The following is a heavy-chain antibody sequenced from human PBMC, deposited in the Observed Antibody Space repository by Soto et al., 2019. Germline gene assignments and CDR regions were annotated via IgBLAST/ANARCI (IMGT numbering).Heavy chain of an antibody. J-gene: IGHJ4*02. CDR1: GFTFSLSA. D-gene: IGHD3-9*01. CDR3: AKGPEYDILTGCDY. CDR2: LSGGGSTT. V-gene: IGHV3-23*01. Sequence: EVQLLESGGGFVQPGESLRLSCAASGFTFSLSAMSWVRQAPGRGLDWVSCLSGGGSTTDYADSVKGRFTISRDNSKNTVQLQTNSLRDEDTTVYYCAKGPEYDILTGCDYWGQGALVTVCS.